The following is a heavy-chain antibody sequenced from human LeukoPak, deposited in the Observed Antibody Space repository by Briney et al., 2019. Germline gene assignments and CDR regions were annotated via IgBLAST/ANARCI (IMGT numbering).Heavy chain of an antibody. D-gene: IGHD2-15*01. Sequence: GGSLRLSCSASGFTFISYTMHWVRQAPGKGLEYVSGMSSNGGSTYHADSVKGRFTISRDNSKNTLYLQMSSLRVEDTAVYYCVPDIVVVIFAYWGQGTLVTASS. CDR2: MSSNGGST. CDR3: VPDIVVVIFAY. CDR1: GFTFISYT. J-gene: IGHJ4*02. V-gene: IGHV3-64D*09.